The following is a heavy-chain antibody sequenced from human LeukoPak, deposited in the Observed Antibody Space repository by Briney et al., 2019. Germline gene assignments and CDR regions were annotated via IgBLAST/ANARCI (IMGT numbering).Heavy chain of an antibody. D-gene: IGHD3-10*01. CDR1: GFTFSNYG. Sequence: PGGSLRLSCVTSGFTFSNYGMHWVRQLPGKGLEWVAVISYDSEGDYHVDSVKGRFTISRDNSKNTLYLQMNSLRAEDTAVYYCAKDSDGSGSYYVDAFDIWGQGTMVTVSS. CDR3: AKDSDGSGSYYVDAFDI. CDR2: ISYDSEGD. V-gene: IGHV3-30*18. J-gene: IGHJ3*02.